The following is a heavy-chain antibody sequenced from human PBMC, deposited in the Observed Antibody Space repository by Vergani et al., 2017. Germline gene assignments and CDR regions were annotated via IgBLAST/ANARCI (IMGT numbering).Heavy chain of an antibody. J-gene: IGHJ4*02. V-gene: IGHV3-23*01. D-gene: IGHD3-16*02. CDR2: ISGSGGST. CDR3: TSEPYDYVWGSYRQADY. CDR1: GFTFSSYA. Sequence: EVQLLESGGGLVQPGGSLRLSCAASGFTFSSYAMSWVRQAPGKELEWVSAISGSGGSTYYADSVKGRFTISRDDSKSIAYLQMNSLKTEDTAVYYCTSEPYDYVWGSYRQADYWGQGTLVTVSS.